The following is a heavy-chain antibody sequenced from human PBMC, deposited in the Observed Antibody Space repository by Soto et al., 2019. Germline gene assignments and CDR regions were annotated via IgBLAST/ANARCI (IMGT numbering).Heavy chain of an antibody. J-gene: IGHJ3*02. CDR3: AKSIITMVRGGAFDI. CDR2: ISWNSGSI. V-gene: IGHV3-9*01. CDR1: GFTFDDYA. Sequence: EVQLVESGGGLVQPGRSLRLSCAASGFTFDDYAMHWVRQAPGKGLEWVSGISWNSGSIGYADSVKGRFTISRDNAKNSLYLQMNSLRAEDTALYYCAKSIITMVRGGAFDIWGQGTMVTVSS. D-gene: IGHD3-10*01.